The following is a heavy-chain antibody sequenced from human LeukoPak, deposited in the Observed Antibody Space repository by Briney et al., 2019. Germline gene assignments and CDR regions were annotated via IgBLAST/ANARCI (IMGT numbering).Heavy chain of an antibody. D-gene: IGHD3-10*01. CDR3: AREIFGSGSYPDF. V-gene: IGHV6-1*01. J-gene: IGHJ4*02. Sequence: SQTLSLTCAISGDSVSSNSAAWNWIRQSPSRGLEWLGRTYYTSKWHSDYAPSVKGRITINADTSKNQFSLQLNSVTPEDTAVYYCAREIFGSGSYPDFWGQGTLVTVSS. CDR2: TYYTSKWHS. CDR1: GDSVSSNSAA.